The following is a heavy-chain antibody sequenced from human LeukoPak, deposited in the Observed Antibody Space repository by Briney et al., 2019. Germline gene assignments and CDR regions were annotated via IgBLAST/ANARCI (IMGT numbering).Heavy chain of an antibody. CDR2: IYYSGST. D-gene: IGHD4-17*01. CDR1: GGSISSSSYY. V-gene: IGHV4-39*01. Sequence: SETLSLTCTVSGGSISSSSYYWGWIRQPPGKGLEWIGSIYYSGSTYYNPSLKSRVTISVDTSKNQFSLKLSSVTAADTAVYYCARDYGDSGGAFDIWGKGTMVTVSS. J-gene: IGHJ3*02. CDR3: ARDYGDSGGAFDI.